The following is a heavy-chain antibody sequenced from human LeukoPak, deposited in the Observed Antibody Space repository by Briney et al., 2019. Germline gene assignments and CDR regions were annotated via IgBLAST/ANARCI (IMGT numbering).Heavy chain of an antibody. J-gene: IGHJ4*02. CDR1: GFTFSNCG. CDR2: IWYDGSNK. Sequence: PGGSLRLSCAASGFTFSNCGMHWVRQAPGKGLEWVAVIWYDGSNKYYADSVKGRFTISRDNSKNTLYLQMNSLRVEDTAVYYCARGGNYYGSGSPDYWGQGTLVTVSS. D-gene: IGHD3-10*01. V-gene: IGHV3-33*01. CDR3: ARGGNYYGSGSPDY.